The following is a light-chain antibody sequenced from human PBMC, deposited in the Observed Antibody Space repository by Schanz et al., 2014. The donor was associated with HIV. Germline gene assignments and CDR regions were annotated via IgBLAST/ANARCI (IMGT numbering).Light chain of an antibody. J-gene: IGKJ2*01. Sequence: IQMTQSPSTVSTSVGDRVTITCRASQTIGRLLAWYQQKPGRAPKLLIYQASTLETGVPSRFSASGSGTEFTLTISSLQPEDFATYYCQQSNTFPYTFGQGTKLEIK. CDR3: QQSNTFPYT. V-gene: IGKV1-5*03. CDR2: QAS. CDR1: QTIGRL.